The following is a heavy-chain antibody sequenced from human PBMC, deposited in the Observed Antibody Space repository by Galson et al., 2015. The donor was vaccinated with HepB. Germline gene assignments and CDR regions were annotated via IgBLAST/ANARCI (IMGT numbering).Heavy chain of an antibody. V-gene: IGHV3-33*08. CDR2: IWYDGSNK. CDR3: ARGLYSSGRGWYFDY. CDR1: GFAFSSYG. Sequence: LRLSCAASGFAFSSYGMHWVRQAPGKGLEWVAVIWYDGSNKYYADSVKGRFTISRDNSKNTLYLQMNSLRAEDTAVYYCARGLYSSGRGWYFDYWGQGTLVTVSS. J-gene: IGHJ4*02. D-gene: IGHD6-19*01.